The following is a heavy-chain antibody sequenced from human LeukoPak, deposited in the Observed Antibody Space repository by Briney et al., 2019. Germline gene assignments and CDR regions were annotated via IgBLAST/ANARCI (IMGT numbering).Heavy chain of an antibody. V-gene: IGHV3-21*01. D-gene: IGHD3-10*01. CDR3: ARDYLLSGSGSRIFDY. Sequence: GGSLRLSCAASGFTFSSYSMNWVRQAPGKGLEWVSSISSSSSYIYYADSVKGRFTISRDNAKNSLYLQMTSLRAEDTAVYYCARDYLLSGSGSRIFDYWGQGTLVTVSS. CDR2: ISSSSSYI. CDR1: GFTFSSYS. J-gene: IGHJ4*02.